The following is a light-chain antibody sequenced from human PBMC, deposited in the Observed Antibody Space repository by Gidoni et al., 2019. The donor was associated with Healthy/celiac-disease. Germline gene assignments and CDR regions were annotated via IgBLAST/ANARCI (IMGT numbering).Light chain of an antibody. CDR2: AAS. CDR3: QQLNSYPHT. V-gene: IGKV1-9*01. J-gene: IGKJ2*01. Sequence: DIKLTQSPSFLSASVGDRVTITCRARQGISSYLAWYQQKPGKAPKLLIYAASSLQSGVSSRLSGSGSGTEFTLTISSLQPEDFATYYCQQLNSYPHTFGQGTKLEIK. CDR1: QGISSY.